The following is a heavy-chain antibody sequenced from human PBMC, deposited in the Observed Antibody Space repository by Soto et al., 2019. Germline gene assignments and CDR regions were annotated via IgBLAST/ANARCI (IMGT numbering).Heavy chain of an antibody. J-gene: IGHJ5*02. V-gene: IGHV5-10-1*01. Sequence: LGESLKISCKGSGYSFTSYWISWVRQMPGKGLEWMGRIDPSDSYTNYSPSFQGHVTISADKSISTAYLQWSSLKASDTAMYYCAASGPREFDPWGQGTLVTVSS. D-gene: IGHD3-16*01. CDR3: AASGPREFDP. CDR2: IDPSDSYT. CDR1: GYSFTSYW.